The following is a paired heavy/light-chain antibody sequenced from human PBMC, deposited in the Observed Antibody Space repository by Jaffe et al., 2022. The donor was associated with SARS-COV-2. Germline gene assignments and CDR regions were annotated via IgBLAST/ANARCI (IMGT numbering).Heavy chain of an antibody. V-gene: IGHV4-39*01. Sequence: QLQLQESGPGLVKPSETLSLTCTVSGGSISSSSYYWGWIRQPPGKGLEWIGSIYYSGSTYYNPSLKSRVTISVDTSKNQFSLKLSSVTAADTAVYYCARPLHSVVVVAATQGSYDAFDIWGQGTMVTVSS. CDR1: GGSISSSSYY. J-gene: IGHJ3*02. CDR3: ARPLHSVVVVAATQGSYDAFDI. CDR2: IYYSGST. D-gene: IGHD2-15*01.
Light chain of an antibody. CDR1: KLGDKY. CDR2: EDS. Sequence: SYEVTQPPSVSVSPGQTASITCSGDKLGDKYACWYQQKPGQSPVLVIYEDSKRPSGIPERFSGSNSGNTATLTISGTQAMDEADYYCQAWDSSTYVVFGGGTKLTVL. V-gene: IGLV3-1*01. CDR3: QAWDSSTYVV. J-gene: IGLJ2*01.